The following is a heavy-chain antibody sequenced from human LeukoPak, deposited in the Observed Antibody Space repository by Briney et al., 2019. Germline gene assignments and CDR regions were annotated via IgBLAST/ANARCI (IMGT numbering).Heavy chain of an antibody. CDR1: GFTFSSYS. D-gene: IGHD2-15*01. V-gene: IGHV3-23*01. J-gene: IGHJ6*02. CDR2: ISGSGNRT. CDR3: AKNLYCGGGSCYPSALGMDV. Sequence: GGSLRLSCAASGFTFSSYSMNWVRQAPGKGLEWVSSISGSGNRTYYADSVKGRFTISRDNSKNTLFLQMNSLRAEDTAVYYCAKNLYCGGGSCYPSALGMDVWGQGTTVTVSS.